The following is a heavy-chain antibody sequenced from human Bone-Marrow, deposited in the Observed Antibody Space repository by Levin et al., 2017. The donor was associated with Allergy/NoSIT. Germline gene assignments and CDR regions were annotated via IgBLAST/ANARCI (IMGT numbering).Heavy chain of an antibody. V-gene: IGHV3-15*01. J-gene: IGHJ4*02. Sequence: GGSLRLSCAGSGFTFTNTWMSWVRQAPGKGLEWVGRISATTDGGTPDYAAPVKGRFIISRADSKDTLYLEINSLKIEDTAVYYCTTEWGYWGQGSLVTVSS. CDR3: TTEWGY. CDR2: ISATTDGGTP. CDR1: GFTFTNTW. D-gene: IGHD1-26*01.